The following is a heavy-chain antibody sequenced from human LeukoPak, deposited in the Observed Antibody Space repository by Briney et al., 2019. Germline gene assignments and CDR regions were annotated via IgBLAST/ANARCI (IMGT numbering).Heavy chain of an antibody. D-gene: IGHD3-22*01. Sequence: PSETLSLTCTVSGGSISSYYWSWIRQSPGKGLEWIGYIYYSGTTNYNPSLKSRVTISVDTSKNQFSLKLSSVTAADTAVYYCARSLYYYDSSGYWLWGQGTLVTVSS. CDR3: ARSLYYYDSSGYWL. CDR2: IYYSGTT. V-gene: IGHV4-59*08. CDR1: GGSISSYY. J-gene: IGHJ4*02.